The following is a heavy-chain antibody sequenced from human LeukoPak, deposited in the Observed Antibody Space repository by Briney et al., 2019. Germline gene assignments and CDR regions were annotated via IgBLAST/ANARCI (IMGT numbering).Heavy chain of an antibody. Sequence: SETLSLTCTVSGGSISSYYWSWIRQPPGKGLEWIGYIYYSGSTNYNPSLKSRVTMSVDTSKNQFSLKLSSVTAADTAVYYCARHGYYYYYMDVWGKGTTVTVSS. CDR1: GGSISSYY. V-gene: IGHV4-59*08. CDR2: IYYSGST. CDR3: ARHGYYYYYMDV. J-gene: IGHJ6*03.